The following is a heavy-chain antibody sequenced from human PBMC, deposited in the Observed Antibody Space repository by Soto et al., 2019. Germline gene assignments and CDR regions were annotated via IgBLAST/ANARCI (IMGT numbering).Heavy chain of an antibody. CDR1: GGSFSGFY. CDR2: INHSGSS. Sequence: SETLSLTCAVHGGSFSGFYWTWIRQPPGKGLEWIGEINHSGSSNYNPPLKSRVTMSLDTSRNQFSLSLNSVTAADTAVYYCARMAGPWYFDLWGRGTLVTSPQ. J-gene: IGHJ2*01. V-gene: IGHV4-34*01. CDR3: ARMAGPWYFDL.